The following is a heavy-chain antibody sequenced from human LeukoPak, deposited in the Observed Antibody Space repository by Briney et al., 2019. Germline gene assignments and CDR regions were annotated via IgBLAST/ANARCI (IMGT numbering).Heavy chain of an antibody. CDR2: IGTAGDT. Sequence: PGGSLRLSCAASGFTFSTYDMHWVRQVIGKGLGWVSAIGTAGDTHYLGSVKGRYTISRENAKNSLYLHMNSLRAGDTAVYFCARAIVVRSGGFDIWGQGTMVTVPS. CDR1: GFTFSTYD. CDR3: ARAIVVRSGGFDI. J-gene: IGHJ3*02. V-gene: IGHV3-13*04. D-gene: IGHD3-22*01.